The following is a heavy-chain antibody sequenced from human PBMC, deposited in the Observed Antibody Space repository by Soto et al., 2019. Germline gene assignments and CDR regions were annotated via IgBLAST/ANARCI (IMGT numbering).Heavy chain of an antibody. CDR2: IYPGDSDT. J-gene: IGHJ6*02. V-gene: IGHV5-51*01. D-gene: IGHD6-6*01. CDR1: GYSFTSYW. Sequence: GESLKISCKGSGYSFTSYWIGWVRQMPGKGLEWMGIIYPGDSDTRYSPSFQGQVTISADKSISTAYLQWSSLKASDTAMYYCAVSSEYGSSSDIGYGMDVWGQGTTVTVSS. CDR3: AVSSEYGSSSDIGYGMDV.